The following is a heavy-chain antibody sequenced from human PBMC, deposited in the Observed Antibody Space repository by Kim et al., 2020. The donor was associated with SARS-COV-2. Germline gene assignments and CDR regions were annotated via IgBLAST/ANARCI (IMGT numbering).Heavy chain of an antibody. CDR3: ASFSYYYDSSGTFDY. CDR2: INPNSGGT. D-gene: IGHD3-22*01. J-gene: IGHJ4*02. Sequence: ASVKVSCKASGYTFTGYYMHWVRQAPGQGLEWMGRINPNSGGTNYAQKFQGRVTMTRDTSISTAYMELSRLRSDDTAVYYCASFSYYYDSSGTFDYWGQGTLVTVSS. CDR1: GYTFTGYY. V-gene: IGHV1-2*06.